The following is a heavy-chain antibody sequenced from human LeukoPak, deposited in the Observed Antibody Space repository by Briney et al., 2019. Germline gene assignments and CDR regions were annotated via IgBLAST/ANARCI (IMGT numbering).Heavy chain of an antibody. J-gene: IGHJ4*02. D-gene: IGHD6-19*01. CDR1: GYTFTGYY. CDR3: ARDRAVAGFRFDY. CDR2: INPNSGGT. Sequence: ASVKVSCKASGYTFTGYYMYWVRQAPGQGLEWMGWINPNSGGTNYAQKFQGRVTMTRDTSISTAYMELSRLRSDDTAVYYCARDRAVAGFRFDYWGQGTLVTVSS. V-gene: IGHV1-2*02.